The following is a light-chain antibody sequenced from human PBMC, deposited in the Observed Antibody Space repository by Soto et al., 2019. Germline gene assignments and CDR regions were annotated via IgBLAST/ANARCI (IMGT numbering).Light chain of an antibody. CDR1: SSDVGGYNY. Sequence: QSALTEPASVSVSPGQSITISCTGTSSDVGGYNYVSWYQQHPGKAPKLMIYEVSNRPSGVSNRFSGSKSGNTASLTISGLKVEDEADYYCQSYDSSLSGSGVFGTGTKVTVL. V-gene: IGLV2-14*01. CDR2: EVS. CDR3: QSYDSSLSGSGV. J-gene: IGLJ1*01.